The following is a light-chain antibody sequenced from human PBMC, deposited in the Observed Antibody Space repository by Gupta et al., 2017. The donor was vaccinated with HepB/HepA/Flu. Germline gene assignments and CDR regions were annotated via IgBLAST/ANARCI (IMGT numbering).Light chain of an antibody. CDR2: GKN. CDR1: SLSRYY. Sequence: SSELTQDPTVSVALGQTITITCQGDSLSRYYATWYQQKPGQAPVLVVYGKNNRPSGIPDRFSGSRSGNTASLTSTGAQAEDEADYHCNSRESSGDHLVFGDGTKGTVL. J-gene: IGLJ1*01. V-gene: IGLV3-19*01. CDR3: NSRESSGDHLV.